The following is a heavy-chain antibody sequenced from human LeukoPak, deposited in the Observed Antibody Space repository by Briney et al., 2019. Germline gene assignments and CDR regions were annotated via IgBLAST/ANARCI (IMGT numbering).Heavy chain of an antibody. CDR2: IIPILGIA. CDR1: GGTFSSYA. D-gene: IGHD5-24*01. CDR3: ARLAGRRTDDYNPDY. V-gene: IGHV1-69*04. Sequence: ASVKVSCKASGGTFSSYAISWVRQAPGQGLEWMGRIIPILGIANYAQKFQGRVTITADKSTSTAYMELSSLRSEDTAVYYCARLAGRRTDDYNPDYWGQGTLVTVSS. J-gene: IGHJ4*02.